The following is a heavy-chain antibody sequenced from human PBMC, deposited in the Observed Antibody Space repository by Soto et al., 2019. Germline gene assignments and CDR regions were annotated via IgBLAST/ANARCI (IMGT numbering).Heavy chain of an antibody. Sequence: SETLSLTCAVYGGSFSGYYWSWIRQPPGKGLEWIGEINHSGSTNYNPSLKSRVTISVDTSKNQFSLKLSSVTAADTAVYYCARARTYYYGAGSYYWFDPWGQGTLVTVSS. CDR2: INHSGST. D-gene: IGHD3-10*01. CDR1: GGSFSGYY. CDR3: ARARTYYYGAGSYYWFDP. J-gene: IGHJ5*02. V-gene: IGHV4-34*01.